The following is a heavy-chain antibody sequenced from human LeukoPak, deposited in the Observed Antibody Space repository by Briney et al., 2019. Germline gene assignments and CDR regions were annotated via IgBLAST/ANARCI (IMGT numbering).Heavy chain of an antibody. Sequence: ASVKVSFKTSGYTFTSYYMHWVRQAPGQGLEWMGWVNPTSGGTNYEQKFQGRVTMNRDTSISTAYMELSRLRSDDTAVYYCARVYYYYDSSGILTLYFDYWGQGTLVTVSS. CDR1: GYTFTSYY. V-gene: IGHV1-2*02. CDR2: VNPTSGGT. D-gene: IGHD3-22*01. CDR3: ARVYYYYDSSGILTLYFDY. J-gene: IGHJ4*02.